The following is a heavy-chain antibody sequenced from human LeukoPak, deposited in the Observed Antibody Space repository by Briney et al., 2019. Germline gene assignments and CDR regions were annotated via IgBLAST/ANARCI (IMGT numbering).Heavy chain of an antibody. Sequence: SQTLSLTCTVSGGSISSGDYYWSWIRQPPGKGLEWIGYIYYSGSTYYNPSLKSRVTISVDTSKNQFSLKLSSVTAADTAVYYCARALDRVVVPDYWGQGTLVTVSS. J-gene: IGHJ4*02. D-gene: IGHD2-15*01. CDR1: GGSISSGDYY. V-gene: IGHV4-30-4*01. CDR3: ARALDRVVVPDY. CDR2: IYYSGST.